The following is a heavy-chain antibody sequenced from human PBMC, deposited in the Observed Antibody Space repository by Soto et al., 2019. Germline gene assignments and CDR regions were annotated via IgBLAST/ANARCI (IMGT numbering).Heavy chain of an antibody. CDR2: IYYSGST. CDR1: GGSFSGYY. CDR3: ARLNPYYDPDY. Sequence: SETLSLTCAVYGGSFSGYYWSWIRQPPGKGLEWIGYIYYSGSTNYNPSLKSRVTISVDTSKNQFSLKLSSVTAADTAVYYCARLNPYYDPDYWGQGTLVTVSS. J-gene: IGHJ4*02. V-gene: IGHV4-34*11. D-gene: IGHD3-3*01.